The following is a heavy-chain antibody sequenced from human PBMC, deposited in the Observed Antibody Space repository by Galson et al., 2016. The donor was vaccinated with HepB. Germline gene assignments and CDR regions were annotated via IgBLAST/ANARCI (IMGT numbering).Heavy chain of an antibody. CDR2: ISAYNGNT. Sequence: SVKVSCKASGYTFTNYGINWVRQAPGQGLEWMGWISAYNGNTVYVQKLQGRVTMTTDTSTSTAYMELRSLRSDDTAVYYCARDLENYDFWSGYYKCLDYWGQGTLVTVSS. D-gene: IGHD3-3*01. V-gene: IGHV1-18*01. CDR3: ARDLENYDFWSGYYKCLDY. J-gene: IGHJ4*02. CDR1: GYTFTNYG.